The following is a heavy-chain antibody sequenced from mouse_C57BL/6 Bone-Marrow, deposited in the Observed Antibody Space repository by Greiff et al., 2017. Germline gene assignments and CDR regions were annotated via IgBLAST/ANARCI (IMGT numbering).Heavy chain of an antibody. V-gene: IGHV5-6*01. J-gene: IGHJ1*03. D-gene: IGHD2-3*01. Sequence: EVQRVESGGDLVKPGGSLKLSCAASGFTFSSYGMSWVRQTPDKRLEWVATISSGGSYTYYPDSVKGRFTISRDNAKNTLYLQMGSLKSEDTAMYYCAIRGDGRDWYFDVWGRGTAVTVTS. CDR1: GFTFSSYG. CDR3: AIRGDGRDWYFDV. CDR2: ISSGGSYT.